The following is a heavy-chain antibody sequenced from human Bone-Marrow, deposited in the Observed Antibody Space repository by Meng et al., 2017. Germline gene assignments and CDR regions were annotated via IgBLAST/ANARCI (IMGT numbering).Heavy chain of an antibody. CDR3: ARVCMRPKYESSGPPTYCVDV. D-gene: IGHD3-22*01. V-gene: IGHV4-4*02. CDR2: SYQSGST. CDR1: GGYIRSNNW. Sequence: SETLSLTCAVSGGYIRSNNWWSWVRQSPGKGLEWIGESYQSGSTNYNPSLRSRVTISVDKSKNQFSRKLSSVTVADTAMYYCARVCMRPKYESSGPPTYCVDVWGQGTTVTVSS. J-gene: IGHJ6*02.